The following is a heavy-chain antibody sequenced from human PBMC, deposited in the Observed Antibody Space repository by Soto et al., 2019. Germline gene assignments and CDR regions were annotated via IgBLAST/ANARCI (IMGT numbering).Heavy chain of an antibody. V-gene: IGHV4-30-2*01. CDR1: GGSXXXXXXX. Sequence: QLQLQESGSGLVKPSQTLSLTCAVSGGSXXXXXXXXXWIRQPPGKGLEWIGYIYHSGSTYYNPXLXXXXXXSVXRXXXXXSXXXSXVTAADTAVYYCARVPDRWGQGTLVTVSS. CDR2: IYHSGST. D-gene: IGHD2-2*01. J-gene: IGHJ5*02. CDR3: ARVPDR.